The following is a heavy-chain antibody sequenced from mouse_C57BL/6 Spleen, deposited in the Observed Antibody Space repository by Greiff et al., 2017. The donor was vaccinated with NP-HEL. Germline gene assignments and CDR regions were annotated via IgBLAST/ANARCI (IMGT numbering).Heavy chain of an antibody. D-gene: IGHD2-1*01. CDR1: GYAFSSSW. Sequence: QVQLQQSGPELVKPGASVKISCKASGYAFSSSWMNWVKQRPGKGPEWIGRIYPGDGDTNYNGKFKGKATLTADKSSSTAYMQLSSLTSEDSAVYFCGSSYGNYGAPDYWGQGATRTVSP. CDR2: IYPGDGDT. J-gene: IGHJ2*01. CDR3: GSSYGNYGAPDY. V-gene: IGHV1-82*01.